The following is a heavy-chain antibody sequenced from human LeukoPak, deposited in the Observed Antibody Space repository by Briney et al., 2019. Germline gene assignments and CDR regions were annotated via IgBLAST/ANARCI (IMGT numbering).Heavy chain of an antibody. D-gene: IGHD2-15*01. CDR2: ISSDGNTK. Sequence: GGSLRLSRAASGFTFSIHAIHWVRQAPGKGLEWVAVISSDGNTKDYADSLQGRFTIFRDNSKNTVFLQMNSLRPEDTAVYFCARDALGDTFGPDSIGYYMDVWGTGARVTVSS. CDR1: GFTFSIHA. CDR3: ARDALGDTFGPDSIGYYMDV. J-gene: IGHJ6*03. V-gene: IGHV3-30*04.